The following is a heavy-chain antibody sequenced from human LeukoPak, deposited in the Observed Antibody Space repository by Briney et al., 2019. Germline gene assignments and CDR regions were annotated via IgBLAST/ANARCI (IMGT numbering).Heavy chain of an antibody. CDR1: GFTFSDYY. CDR3: ARARRAVMYYFDY. V-gene: IGHV3-11*04. D-gene: IGHD6-19*01. CDR2: ISSSGSTI. Sequence: GGSLRLSCAASGFTFSDYYMSWIRQAPGKGLEWVSYISSSGSTIYYADSVKGRFSISRDNAKNSLYLQMNSLRAEDTAVYYCARARRAVMYYFDYWGQGTLVTVSS. J-gene: IGHJ4*02.